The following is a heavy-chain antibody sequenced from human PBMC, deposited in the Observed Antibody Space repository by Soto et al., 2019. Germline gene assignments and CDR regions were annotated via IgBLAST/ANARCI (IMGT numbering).Heavy chain of an antibody. D-gene: IGHD1-7*01. J-gene: IGHJ4*02. V-gene: IGHV3-15*07. Sequence: GGSLRLSCAASGFTFSNAWMNWVRQAPGKGLEWVGRIKGKNDGGARDYAATVKGRFTISRDNSRNTLYLQMNSLKTEDTAVYYCTTALNWSYVYWGQGTLVTVSS. CDR3: TTALNWSYVY. CDR1: GFTFSNAW. CDR2: IKGKNDGGAR.